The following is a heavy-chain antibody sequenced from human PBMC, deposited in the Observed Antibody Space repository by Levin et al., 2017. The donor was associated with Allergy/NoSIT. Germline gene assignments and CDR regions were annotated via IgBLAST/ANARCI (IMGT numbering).Heavy chain of an antibody. CDR2: ISSNGGST. D-gene: IGHD6-13*01. CDR3: ARDREPSSSGYLTYFDL. Sequence: SGGSLRLSCAASGFTFSSYAMHWVRQAPGKGLEYVSAISSNGGSTYYANSVKGRFTISRDNSKNTLYLQMGSLRAEDMAVYYCARDREPSSSGYLTYFDLWGRGTLVTVSS. V-gene: IGHV3-64*01. CDR1: GFTFSSYA. J-gene: IGHJ2*01.